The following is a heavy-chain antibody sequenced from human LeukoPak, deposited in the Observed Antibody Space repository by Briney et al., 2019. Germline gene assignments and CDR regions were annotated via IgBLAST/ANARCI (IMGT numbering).Heavy chain of an antibody. CDR3: ARRPYYYDGFDY. V-gene: IGHV3-48*03. J-gene: IGHJ4*02. CDR1: GFTVSNYE. Sequence: QAGGSLRLSCAASGFTVSNYEMNWVRQAPGKGLEWVSYISSSGSTIYYADSVKGRFTISRDNAETSPYLQMNSLRAEDTAVYYCARRPYYYDGFDYWGQGTLVTVSS. CDR2: ISSSGSTI. D-gene: IGHD3-22*01.